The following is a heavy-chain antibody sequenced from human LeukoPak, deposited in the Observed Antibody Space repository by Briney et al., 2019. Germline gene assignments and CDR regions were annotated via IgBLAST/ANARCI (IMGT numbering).Heavy chain of an antibody. D-gene: IGHD2-2*01. CDR1: GGSFSGYY. Sequence: SETLSLTCAVYGGSFSGYYWSWIRQPPGKGLEWIGEINHSGSTNYNPSLKSRVTISVDTSKYQFSLKVSSVTAADTAVYYCARTSEGYCRSTRCWAYYYYMDVWGKGTTVTISS. V-gene: IGHV4-34*01. CDR2: INHSGST. CDR3: ARTSEGYCRSTRCWAYYYYMDV. J-gene: IGHJ6*03.